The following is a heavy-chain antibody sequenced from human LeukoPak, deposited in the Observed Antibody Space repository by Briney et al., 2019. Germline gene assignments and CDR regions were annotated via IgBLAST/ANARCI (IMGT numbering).Heavy chain of an antibody. D-gene: IGHD6-13*01. CDR1: GGSISSSSYY. Sequence: PSETLSLTCTVSGGSISSSSYYWGWIRQPPGKGLEWIGSIYYSGSTYYNPSLKSRVTISVDTSKNQFSLKLSSVTAADTAVYYCARGPGIAEDYWGQGTLVTVSS. CDR3: ARGPGIAEDY. CDR2: IYYSGST. V-gene: IGHV4-39*07. J-gene: IGHJ4*02.